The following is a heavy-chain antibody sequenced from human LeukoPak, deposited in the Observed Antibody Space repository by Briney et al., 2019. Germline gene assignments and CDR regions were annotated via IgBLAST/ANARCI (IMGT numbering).Heavy chain of an antibody. V-gene: IGHV3-15*01. J-gene: IGHJ4*02. CDR1: GLTFSNYG. D-gene: IGHD3-22*01. Sequence: GGSLRLSCAASGLTFSNYGMSWVRQAPGKGLEWVGRIKSKTDGGTTDYAAPVKGRFTISRDDSKNTLYLQMNSLKTEDTAVYYCTTDPFYDSSGYYSLHDYWGQGTLVTVSS. CDR3: TTDPFYDSSGYYSLHDY. CDR2: IKSKTDGGTT.